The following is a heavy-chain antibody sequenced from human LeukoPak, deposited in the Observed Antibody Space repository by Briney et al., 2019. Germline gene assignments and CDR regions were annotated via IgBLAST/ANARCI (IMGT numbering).Heavy chain of an antibody. Sequence: PSETLSLTCTVSGGSISSGDYYWSWIRQPPGKGLEWIGYIYYSGSTYYNPSLKSRVTISVDTSKNQFPLKLSSVTAADTAVYYCANGANCSGGSCYPAGAFDIWGQGTMVTVSS. CDR1: GGSISSGDYY. CDR3: ANGANCSGGSCYPAGAFDI. D-gene: IGHD2-15*01. V-gene: IGHV4-30-4*01. J-gene: IGHJ3*02. CDR2: IYYSGST.